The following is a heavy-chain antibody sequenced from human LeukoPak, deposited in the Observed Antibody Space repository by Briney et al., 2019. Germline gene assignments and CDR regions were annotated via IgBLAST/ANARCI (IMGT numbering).Heavy chain of an antibody. CDR2: IGTAGDT. Sequence: GGSLRLSCAASGFTFSSYDMHWVRQATGKGLEWVSAIGTAGDTYYPGSVKGRFTISRENAKNSLYLQMNSLRAEDTAVYYCARVKGCDILTGYCDHDAFDIWGQGTTVTVSS. CDR3: ARVKGCDILTGYCDHDAFDI. CDR1: GFTFSSYD. J-gene: IGHJ3*02. V-gene: IGHV3-13*01. D-gene: IGHD3-9*01.